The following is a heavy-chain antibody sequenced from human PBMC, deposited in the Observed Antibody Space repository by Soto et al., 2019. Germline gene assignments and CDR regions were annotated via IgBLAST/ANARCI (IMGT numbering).Heavy chain of an antibody. CDR1: GGTFSSYA. D-gene: IGHD3-16*01. CDR2: IIPIFGTA. J-gene: IGHJ1*01. Sequence: GASVKVSCKASGGTFSSYAISWVRQAPGQGLEWMGGIIPIFGTANYAQKFQGRVTITADESTSTAYTELSSLRSEDTAVYYCAQADHPDTYAYSGQGNLVTVSA. V-gene: IGHV1-69*13. CDR3: AQADHPDTYAY.